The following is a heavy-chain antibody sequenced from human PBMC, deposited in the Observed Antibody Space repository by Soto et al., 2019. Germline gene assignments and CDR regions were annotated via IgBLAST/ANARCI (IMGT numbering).Heavy chain of an antibody. J-gene: IGHJ6*03. D-gene: IGHD3-10*01. V-gene: IGHV3-48*01. CDR1: GFTFSSYS. CDR2: ISSSSSTI. CDR3: AREYYYGSGSPYYMDV. Sequence: GGSLRLSCAASGFTFSSYSMNWVRQAPGKGLEWVSYISSSSSTIYYADSVKGRFTISRDNAKNSLYLQMNSLRAEDTAVYYCAREYYYGSGSPYYMDVWGKGTTVTVSS.